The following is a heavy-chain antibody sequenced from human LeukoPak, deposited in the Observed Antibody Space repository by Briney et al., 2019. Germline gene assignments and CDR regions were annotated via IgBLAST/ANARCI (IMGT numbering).Heavy chain of an antibody. Sequence: PSETLSLTCTVSGRSISSSSYYWGWIRQPPGKGLEWIGSIYYSGSTYYNPSLKSRVTISVDTSKNQFSPKLSSVTAADTAVYYCARDIAARPDNWFDPWGQGTLVTVSS. CDR2: IYYSGST. CDR1: GRSISSSSYY. D-gene: IGHD6-6*01. V-gene: IGHV4-39*01. CDR3: ARDIAARPDNWFDP. J-gene: IGHJ5*02.